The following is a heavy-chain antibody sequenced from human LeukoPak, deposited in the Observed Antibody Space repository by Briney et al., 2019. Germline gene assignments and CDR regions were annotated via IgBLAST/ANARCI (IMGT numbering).Heavy chain of an antibody. CDR1: PLTSNSYR. V-gene: IGHV3-33*08. J-gene: IGHJ6*02. CDR2: IWYDGSIQ. CDR3: ARDMGLGYSTGYHNIIQGLDV. Sequence: GGSLRLPSPPPPLTSNSYRMHWIRHAPGKGLEWVAVIWYDGSIQYYADSVRGRFTISRDNSKNTLYLQMNALRPDDTAVYYCARDMGLGYSTGYHNIIQGLDVWGQGTTVTVSS. D-gene: IGHD5-18*01.